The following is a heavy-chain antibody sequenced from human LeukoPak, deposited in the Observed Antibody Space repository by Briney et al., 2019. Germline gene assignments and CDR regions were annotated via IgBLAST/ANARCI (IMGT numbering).Heavy chain of an antibody. D-gene: IGHD1-7*01. Sequence: SETLSLICTVSGGSISSYYWSWIRQPPGKGLEWIGYIYYSGSTNYNPSLKSRVTISVDTSKNQFSLKLSSVTAADTAVYYCARYSTGTTRGWFDPWGQGTLVTVSS. J-gene: IGHJ5*02. CDR1: GGSISSYY. V-gene: IGHV4-59*01. CDR2: IYYSGST. CDR3: ARYSTGTTRGWFDP.